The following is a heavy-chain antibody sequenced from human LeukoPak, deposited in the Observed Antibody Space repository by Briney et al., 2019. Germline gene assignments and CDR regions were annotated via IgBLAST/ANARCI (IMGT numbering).Heavy chain of an antibody. V-gene: IGHV3-21*01. Sequence: PGGSLRLSCVVSGFNFRIYSINWVRQAPGKGLEWVSSISSRSRYIYYADSVKGRFTISRDNAKNSLSLQMNSLRAEDTAVYYCSRWSGSSTYHYDDYWGQGTLVTVSS. CDR3: SRWSGSSTYHYDDY. J-gene: IGHJ4*02. D-gene: IGHD2-15*01. CDR1: GFNFRIYS. CDR2: ISSRSRYI.